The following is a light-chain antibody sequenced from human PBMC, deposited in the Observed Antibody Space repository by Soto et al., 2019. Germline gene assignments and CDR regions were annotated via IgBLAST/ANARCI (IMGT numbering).Light chain of an antibody. J-gene: IGKJ4*01. Sequence: DIQMTQSPPSLSASVGDRVTIICRASQNISTSLNWYHQKPGEPPKLLIFGASSFQSGVPSRFSGSGSGTDFTVTISSLQPEDFATYYCQQSYSFPLTFGGGTKVEIK. CDR3: QQSYSFPLT. CDR1: QNISTS. CDR2: GAS. V-gene: IGKV1-39*01.